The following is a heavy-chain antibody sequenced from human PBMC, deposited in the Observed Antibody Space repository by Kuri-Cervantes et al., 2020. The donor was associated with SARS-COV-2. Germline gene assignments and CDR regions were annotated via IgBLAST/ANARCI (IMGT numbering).Heavy chain of an antibody. CDR1: GFTFSSYA. V-gene: IGHV3-30*04. Sequence: GESLKISCAASGFTFSSYAMHWVRQAPGKGLEWVAVISYDGSSKYYADSVKGRFTISRDNSKNTLYLQMNSLRAEDTAVYYCAGDSWLVHYYYYYMDVWGQGTTVTVSS. J-gene: IGHJ6*03. D-gene: IGHD6-19*01. CDR2: ISYDGSSK. CDR3: AGDSWLVHYYYYYMDV.